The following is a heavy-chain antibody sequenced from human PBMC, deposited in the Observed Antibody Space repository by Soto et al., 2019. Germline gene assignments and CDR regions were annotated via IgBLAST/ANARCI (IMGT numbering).Heavy chain of an antibody. D-gene: IGHD2-8*02. CDR2: INHSGST. CDR3: ARGSGRAVILSHWFDP. V-gene: IGHV4-34*01. J-gene: IGHJ5*02. CDR1: GGSFSGYY. Sequence: SETLSLTCAVYGGSFSGYYWSWILQPPGKGLEWIGEINHSGSTNYNPSLKSRVTISVDTSKNQFSLKLSSVTAADTAVYYCARGSGRAVILSHWFDPWGQGTLVTVS.